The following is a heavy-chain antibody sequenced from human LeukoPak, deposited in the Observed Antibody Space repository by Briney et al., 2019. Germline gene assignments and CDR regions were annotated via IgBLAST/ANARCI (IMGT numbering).Heavy chain of an antibody. CDR2: MCGTAGCT. CDR1: GFTFYMYA. V-gene: IGHV3-23*01. Sequence: GGSLRLSCQASGFTFYMYAMSWVRQAPGKGLEWVASMCGTAGCTFYPDSVKGRFTISRDNSKNVLYLRMNSLTAEDAAIYYCAKDRPNFHENSGHYYRRDGDSWGQGTLVTVSS. D-gene: IGHD3-22*01. CDR3: AKDRPNFHENSGHYYRRDGDS. J-gene: IGHJ5*01.